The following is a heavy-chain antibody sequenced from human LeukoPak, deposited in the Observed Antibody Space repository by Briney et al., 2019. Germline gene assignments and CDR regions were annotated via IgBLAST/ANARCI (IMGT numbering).Heavy chain of an antibody. Sequence: PSETLSLTCTVSGGSNYWSWIRQPPGKELEWIGYIHYSGSPNYNPSLKSRVTISIDTSKNQFSLKLSSVTAADTAVYYCAKGGVSYYYEGWFDPWGQGTLVTVSS. D-gene: IGHD3-22*01. J-gene: IGHJ5*02. V-gene: IGHV4-59*01. CDR3: AKGGVSYYYEGWFDP. CDR1: GGSNY. CDR2: IHYSGSP.